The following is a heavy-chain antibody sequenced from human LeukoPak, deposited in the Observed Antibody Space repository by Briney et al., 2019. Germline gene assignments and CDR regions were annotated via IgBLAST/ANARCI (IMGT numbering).Heavy chain of an antibody. D-gene: IGHD4-23*01. CDR3: ARNRYGGNSGGDYFDY. CDR1: GGSIRSGNYY. Sequence: SQTLPLTCAVSGGSIRSGNYYWTWIRQPPGKGLEWIGYVYYNPSLKSRVTISVDTSNNQFSLELSSVTAADTAVYYCARNRYGGNSGGDYFDYWGQGTLVTVSS. J-gene: IGHJ4*02. CDR2: V. V-gene: IGHV4-30-2*01.